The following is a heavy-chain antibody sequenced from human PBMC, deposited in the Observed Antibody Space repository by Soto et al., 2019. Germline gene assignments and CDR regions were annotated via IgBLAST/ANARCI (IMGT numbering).Heavy chain of an antibody. D-gene: IGHD6-19*01. CDR3: AKEYEYSSGWERIDY. CDR1: GFTFSSYA. V-gene: IGHV3-23*01. Sequence: EVQLLESGGGLVQPGGSLRLSCAASGFTFSSYAMSWVRQTPGKGLEWVSAISGSGVSTYYADSVKGRFTISRDNSKKTLYLQMNSLRAEDTAVYYCAKEYEYSSGWERIDYWGQGTLVTVSS. CDR2: ISGSGVST. J-gene: IGHJ4*02.